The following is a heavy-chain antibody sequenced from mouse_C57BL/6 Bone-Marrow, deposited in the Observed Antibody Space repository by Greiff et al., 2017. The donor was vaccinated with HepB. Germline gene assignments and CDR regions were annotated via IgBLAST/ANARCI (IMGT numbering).Heavy chain of an antibody. CDR1: GYTFTSYW. V-gene: IGHV1-69*01. Sequence: QVQLQQPGAELVMPGASVKLSCKASGYTFTSYWMHWVKQRPGQGLEWIGEIDPSDSYTNYNQKFKGKSTLTVDKSSSTAYMQLSSLTSEDSAVYYCAGGTWFAYWGRGALVTVTA. J-gene: IGHJ3*01. CDR3: AGGTWFAY. CDR2: IDPSDSYT.